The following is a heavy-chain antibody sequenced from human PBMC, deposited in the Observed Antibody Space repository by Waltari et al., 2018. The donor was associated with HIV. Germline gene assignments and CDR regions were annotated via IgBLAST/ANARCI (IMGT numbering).Heavy chain of an antibody. CDR1: GFTFSSYG. CDR2: IRYDGSNK. CDR3: AKDDELHGIAVAGIGY. J-gene: IGHJ4*02. Sequence: QVQLVESGGGVVQPGGSLRLSCAASGFTFSSYGMHWVRQAPGKGLEWVAFIRYDGSNKYYADSVKGRFTISRDNSKNTLYLQMNSLRAEDTAVYYCAKDDELHGIAVAGIGYWGQGTLVTVSS. D-gene: IGHD6-19*01. V-gene: IGHV3-30*02.